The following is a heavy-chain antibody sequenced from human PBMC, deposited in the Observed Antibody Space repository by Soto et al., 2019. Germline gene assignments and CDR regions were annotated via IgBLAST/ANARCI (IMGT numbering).Heavy chain of an antibody. Sequence: PGESLKISCKGSGYSFTSYWIGWVRQMPGKGLEWMGIIYPGDSDTRYSPSFQGQVTISADKSISTAYLQWSSLKASDTAMYYCARQAHYYDSSGHSIDYWGQGTLVTVSS. D-gene: IGHD3-22*01. CDR2: IYPGDSDT. V-gene: IGHV5-51*01. J-gene: IGHJ4*02. CDR1: GYSFTSYW. CDR3: ARQAHYYDSSGHSIDY.